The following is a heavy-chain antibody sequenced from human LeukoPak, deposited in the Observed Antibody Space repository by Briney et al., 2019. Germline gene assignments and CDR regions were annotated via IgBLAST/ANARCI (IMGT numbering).Heavy chain of an antibody. CDR2: ISYDGSNK. Sequence: PGGSLRLSCAASGFTFSSYAMPWVRQAPGKGLEWVAVISYDGSNKYYADSVKGRFTISRDNSKNTLYLQMNSLRAEDTAVYYCARDPIVVVPAAMSPGSSYGSTFDYWGQGTLVTVSS. J-gene: IGHJ4*02. CDR3: ARDPIVVVPAAMSPGSSYGSTFDY. CDR1: GFTFSSYA. D-gene: IGHD2-2*01. V-gene: IGHV3-30-3*01.